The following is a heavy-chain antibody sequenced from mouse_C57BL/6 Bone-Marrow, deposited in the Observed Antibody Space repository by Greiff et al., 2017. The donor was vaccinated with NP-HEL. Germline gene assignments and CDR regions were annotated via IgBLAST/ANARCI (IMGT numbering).Heavy chain of an antibody. Sequence: EVQLQQSGPELVKPGASVKMSCKASGYTFTDYNMHWVKQSHGKSLEWIGYINPNNGGTSYNQKFKGKATLTVNKSSSTAYMELRSLTSEDSAVYYCARRGTTGVATRYAMDYWGQGTSVTVSS. J-gene: IGHJ4*01. D-gene: IGHD1-1*01. V-gene: IGHV1-22*01. CDR2: INPNNGGT. CDR1: GYTFTDYN. CDR3: ARRGTTGVATRYAMDY.